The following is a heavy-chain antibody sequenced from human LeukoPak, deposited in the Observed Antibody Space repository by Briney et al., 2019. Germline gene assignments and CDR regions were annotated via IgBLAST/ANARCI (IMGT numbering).Heavy chain of an antibody. CDR2: ISAYNGNT. J-gene: IGHJ4*02. V-gene: IGHV1-18*01. CDR3: ASLVTTGPDFDY. Sequence: ASVKVSCKASGGTFSSYAISWVRQAPGQGLEWMGWISAYNGNTNYAQKLQGRVTMTTDTSTSTAYMELRSLRSDDTAVYYCASLVTTGPDFDYWGQGTLVTVSS. CDR1: GGTFSSYA. D-gene: IGHD4-17*01.